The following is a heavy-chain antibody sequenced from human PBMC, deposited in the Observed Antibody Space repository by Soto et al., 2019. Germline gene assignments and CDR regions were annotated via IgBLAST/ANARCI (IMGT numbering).Heavy chain of an antibody. CDR1: GYTFTSYG. D-gene: IGHD1-1*01. CDR2: SSAHNGNT. Sequence: QVHLVQSGAEVKKPGASVKVSCKASGYTFTSYGITWVRQAPGQGLEWMGWSSAHNGNTDYAQKLQGRVIVTRDTSTSTAYMELSSLRSDDTAVYYCARGRYGDYWGQGALVTVSS. CDR3: ARGRYGDY. J-gene: IGHJ4*02. V-gene: IGHV1-18*01.